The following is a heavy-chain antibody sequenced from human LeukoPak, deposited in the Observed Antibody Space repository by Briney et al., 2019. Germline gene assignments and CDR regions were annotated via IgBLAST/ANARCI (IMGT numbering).Heavy chain of an antibody. CDR1: GGSISSSSYY. CDR2: IYFSENT. J-gene: IGHJ6*03. V-gene: IGHV4-39*02. Sequence: PSETLSLTCTVSGGSISSSSYYWGWIRQPPGKGLEWIGNIYFSENTYYNPSLKSRVTIHIDTSKNQFSLKLSSVTAADTAVYYCARDPTPGYYYYYMDVWGKGTTVTVSS. CDR3: ARDPTPGYYYYYMDV.